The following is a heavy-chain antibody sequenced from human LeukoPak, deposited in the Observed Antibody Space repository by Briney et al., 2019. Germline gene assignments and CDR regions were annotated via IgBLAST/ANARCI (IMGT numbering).Heavy chain of an antibody. Sequence: SETLSLTCTVSGGSISSYYWSWIRQPPGKGLEWIGYIYYSGSTNYNPSLKSRVTISVDTSKNQFSLKLNSVTAADTAVYYCARDGDYGDFDYWGQGTLVTVSS. CDR3: ARDGDYGDFDY. CDR2: IYYSGST. V-gene: IGHV4-59*01. CDR1: GGSISSYY. D-gene: IGHD4-17*01. J-gene: IGHJ4*02.